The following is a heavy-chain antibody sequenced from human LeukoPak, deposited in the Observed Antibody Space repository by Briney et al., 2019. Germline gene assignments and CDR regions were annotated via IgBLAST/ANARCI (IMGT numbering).Heavy chain of an antibody. CDR1: GYSFTSYW. CDR2: IYPGDTDT. J-gene: IGHJ5*02. CDR3: ARGAGGYYDFWSGYSSWFDP. D-gene: IGHD3-3*01. V-gene: IGHV5-51*01. Sequence: GESLKISCRGSGYSFTSYWIGWVRQMLGKGLEWMGIIYPGDTDTRYSPSFQGQVTSSAEKSISTAYLQWSSLKASDTAMYYCARGAGGYYDFWSGYSSWFDPWGQGTLVTVSS.